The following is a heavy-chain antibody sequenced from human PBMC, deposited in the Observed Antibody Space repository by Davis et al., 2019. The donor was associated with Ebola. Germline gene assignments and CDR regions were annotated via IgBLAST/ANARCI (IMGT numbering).Heavy chain of an antibody. Sequence: GESLKISCAASGFTFSSYAMHWVRQAPGKGLEYVSAISSNGGSTYYADSVKGRFTISRDNSKNTLYLQMSSLRAEDTAVYYCNTMVRGARGYYYGMDVWGQGTTVTVSS. CDR2: ISSNGGST. V-gene: IGHV3-64D*08. CDR1: GFTFSSYA. J-gene: IGHJ6*02. CDR3: NTMVRGARGYYYGMDV. D-gene: IGHD3-10*01.